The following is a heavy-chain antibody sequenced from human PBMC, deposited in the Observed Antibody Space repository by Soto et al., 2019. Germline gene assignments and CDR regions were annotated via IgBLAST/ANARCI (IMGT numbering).Heavy chain of an antibody. CDR3: AAHDSGGYYAEY. V-gene: IGHV4-39*01. CDR2: IHYSGST. CDR1: GDSVTISDYY. J-gene: IGHJ4*02. D-gene: IGHD3-22*01. Sequence: QLQLQESGPGLVKPSETLSLTCTVSGDSVTISDYYWGWIRQPPGQGLEWIGSIHYSGSTYYTPSRKRRVNISGETSKKQFSLKLTSVTAADAAVYYCAAHDSGGYYAEYWGQGTLVTVSA.